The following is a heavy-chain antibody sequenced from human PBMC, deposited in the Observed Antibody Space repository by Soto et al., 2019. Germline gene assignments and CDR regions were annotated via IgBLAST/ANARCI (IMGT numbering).Heavy chain of an antibody. J-gene: IGHJ4*02. Sequence: QVQLVESGGGVVQPGRSLRLSCAASGFTFSSYAMPWVRQAPGKGLEWVAVISYDGSNKYYADSEKGRFTISRDNSKNTLYLQMNSLRAEDTAVYYCARGGAVAGTEDWGQGTLVTVSS. CDR1: GFTFSSYA. D-gene: IGHD6-19*01. CDR3: ARGGAVAGTED. V-gene: IGHV3-30-3*01. CDR2: ISYDGSNK.